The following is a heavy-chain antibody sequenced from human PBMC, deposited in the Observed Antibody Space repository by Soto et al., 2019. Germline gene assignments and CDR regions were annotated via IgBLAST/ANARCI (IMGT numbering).Heavy chain of an antibody. Sequence: XSVKVSCKASGYTFTSYYMHLVRHTPGQGPEWMGIINPSGGSTSYAQKFQGRVTMTRDTSTSTVYMELSSLRSEDTAVYYCARGYCSGGSCYSFDYWGQGTLVTVSS. CDR3: ARGYCSGGSCYSFDY. J-gene: IGHJ4*02. CDR1: GYTFTSYY. V-gene: IGHV1-46*03. D-gene: IGHD2-15*01. CDR2: INPSGGST.